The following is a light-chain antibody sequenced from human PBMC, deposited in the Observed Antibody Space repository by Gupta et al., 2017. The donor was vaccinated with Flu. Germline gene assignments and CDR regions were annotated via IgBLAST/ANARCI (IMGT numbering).Light chain of an antibody. CDR1: SSNIENNY. CDR3: GTWDSSLSVVV. V-gene: IGLV1-51*02. J-gene: IGLJ2*01. Sequence: SVLTPPPSLSAAPGQKVTISCSGSSSNIENNYVSWYQHLPGTAPKLLIFENNQRPSGIPDRFSGSTSDTSATLDITGLQTGDEADYYCGTWDSSLSVVVFGGGTRLTVL. CDR2: ENN.